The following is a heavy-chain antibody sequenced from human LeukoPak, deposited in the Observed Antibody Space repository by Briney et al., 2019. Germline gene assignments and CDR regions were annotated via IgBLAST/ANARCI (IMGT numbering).Heavy chain of an antibody. Sequence: SETLSLTCTVSGGSISSSSYYWGWIRQPPGKGLEWIGSIYYSGSTYYNPSLKSRVTISVDTSKNQFSLKLSSVTAADTAVYYCARDWGGSGWSAPYYFDYWGQGTLVTVSS. CDR1: GGSISSSSYY. V-gene: IGHV4-39*07. CDR3: ARDWGGSGWSAPYYFDY. J-gene: IGHJ4*02. D-gene: IGHD6-19*01. CDR2: IYYSGST.